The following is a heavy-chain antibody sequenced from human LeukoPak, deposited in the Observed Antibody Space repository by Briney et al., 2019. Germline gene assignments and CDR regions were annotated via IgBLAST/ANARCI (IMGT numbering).Heavy chain of an antibody. V-gene: IGHV1-2*06. CDR2: INPNSGGT. D-gene: IGHD6-13*01. CDR1: GYTFTGYY. CDR3: ARAGLRAAAGFDY. J-gene: IGHJ4*02. Sequence: ASVKVSCKASGYTFTGYYMHWVRQAPGQGLEWMGRINPNSGGTNYAQKFQGRVTMTRDTTTSTVYMELSSLRSEDTAAYYCARAGLRAAAGFDYWGQGTLVTVSS.